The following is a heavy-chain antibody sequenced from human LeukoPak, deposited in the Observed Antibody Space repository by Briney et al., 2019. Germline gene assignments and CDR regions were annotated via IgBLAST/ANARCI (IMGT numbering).Heavy chain of an antibody. V-gene: IGHV3-23*01. CDR2: ISGSGGNT. CDR3: ANSDY. J-gene: IGHJ4*02. Sequence: GETLRLSCAASGFTFSSYGMNWVRQAPGKGLEWVSSISGSGGNTFYADSVKGRFTISRENSKNTLYLQMNSLRAEDTAVYYCANSDYWGQGTLLTVSS. CDR1: GFTFSSYG.